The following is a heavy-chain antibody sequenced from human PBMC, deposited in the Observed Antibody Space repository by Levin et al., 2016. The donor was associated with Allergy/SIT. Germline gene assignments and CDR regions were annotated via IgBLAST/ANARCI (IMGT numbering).Heavy chain of an antibody. CDR2: IYYSGST. CDR3: ASPGYCSSTSCRRAHAFDI. J-gene: IGHJ3*02. Sequence: RQAPGKGLEWIGSIYYSGSTYYNPSLKSRVTISVDTSKNQFSLKLSSVTAADTAVYYCASPGYCSSTSCRRAHAFDIWGQGTMVTVSS. D-gene: IGHD2-2*01. V-gene: IGHV4-39*01.